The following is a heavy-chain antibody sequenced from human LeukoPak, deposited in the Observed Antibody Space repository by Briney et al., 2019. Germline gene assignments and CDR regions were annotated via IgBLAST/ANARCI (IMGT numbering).Heavy chain of an antibody. D-gene: IGHD6-19*01. CDR2: IYYSGST. CDR3: ARHFWGGSSGWWGVDY. V-gene: IGHV4-61*08. Sequence: SETLSLTFTVSGGSISSGDYYWSWIRQPPGKGLEWIGYIYYSGSTNYNPSLKSRVTISVDTSKNQFSLKLSSVTAADTAVYYCARHFWGGSSGWWGVDYWGQGTLVTVSS. J-gene: IGHJ4*02. CDR1: GGSISSGDYY.